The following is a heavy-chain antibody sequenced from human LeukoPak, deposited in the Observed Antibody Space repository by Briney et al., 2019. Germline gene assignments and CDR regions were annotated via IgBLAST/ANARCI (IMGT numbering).Heavy chain of an antibody. V-gene: IGHV3-23*01. CDR3: AKGGSGSSRTHDDY. Sequence: PGGSLRLSCAASGFTFDDYGMSWVRQAPGKGLEWVSAISGSGGSTYYADSVKGRFTISRDNSKNTLYLQMNSLRAEDTAVYYCAKGGSGSSRTHDDYWGQGTLVTVSS. D-gene: IGHD3-10*01. CDR2: ISGSGGST. CDR1: GFTFDDYG. J-gene: IGHJ4*02.